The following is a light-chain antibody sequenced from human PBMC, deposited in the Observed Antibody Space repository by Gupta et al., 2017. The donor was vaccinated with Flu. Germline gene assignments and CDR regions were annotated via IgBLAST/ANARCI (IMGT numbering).Light chain of an antibody. CDR3: QQTYGPPPT. J-gene: IGKJ4*01. CDR1: QSISNY. Sequence: DIQMTQSPSSLSASVGDRVTITCRASQSISNYLNWFQQKPGKPPTLLIFSASSLRSGVPSRFSGSGSGTDFILTISSLQPEDFATYFCQQTYGPPPTFGGGTKVEIK. V-gene: IGKV1-39*01. CDR2: SAS.